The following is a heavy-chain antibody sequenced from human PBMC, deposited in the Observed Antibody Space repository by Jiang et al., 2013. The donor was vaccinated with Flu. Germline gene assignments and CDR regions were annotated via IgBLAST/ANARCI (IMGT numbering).Heavy chain of an antibody. J-gene: IGHJ4*02. CDR1: GFTFSSYA. CDR2: ISGSGGST. CDR3: AKEEPTGIAVAGNPSHYFDY. D-gene: IGHD6-19*01. Sequence: SGFTFSSYAMSWVRQAPGKGLEWVSAISGSGGSTYYADSVKGRFTISRDNSKNTLYLQMNSLRAEDTAVYYCAKEEPTGIAVAGNPSHYFDYWGQGTLVTVSS. V-gene: IGHV3-23*01.